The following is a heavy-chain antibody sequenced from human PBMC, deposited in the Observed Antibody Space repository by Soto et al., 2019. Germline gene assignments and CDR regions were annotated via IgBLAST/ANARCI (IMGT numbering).Heavy chain of an antibody. J-gene: IGHJ4*01. V-gene: IGHV4-34*01. CDR1: GGSFIGYY. Sequence: SETLSLTCAGYGGSFIGYYWSWIRQPPGKGLEWGWEINHSGSTNYNPSLKSRGTTSVDTTKNQFSLKLSSATTPGTPVYCCARDSWWLDYWGQGTLVTVSS. CDR2: INHSGST. CDR3: ARDSWWLDY. D-gene: IGHD2-8*02.